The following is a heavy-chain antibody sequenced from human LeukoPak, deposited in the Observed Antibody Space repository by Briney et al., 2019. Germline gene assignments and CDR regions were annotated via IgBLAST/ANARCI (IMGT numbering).Heavy chain of an antibody. CDR2: INHSGST. D-gene: IGHD3-3*01. Sequence: SETLSLTCAVYGGSFSGYYWSWIRQPPGKGLEWIGEINHSGSTNYNPSLKSRVTISVDTSKNQFSLKLSSVTAADTAVCYCARQNFWSGYVDYWGQGTLVTVSS. CDR1: GGSFSGYY. V-gene: IGHV4-34*01. CDR3: ARQNFWSGYVDY. J-gene: IGHJ4*02.